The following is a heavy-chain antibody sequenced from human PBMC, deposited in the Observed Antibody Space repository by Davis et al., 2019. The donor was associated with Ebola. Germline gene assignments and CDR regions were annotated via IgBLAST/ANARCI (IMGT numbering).Heavy chain of an antibody. J-gene: IGHJ3*02. CDR2: IIPILGIA. CDR1: GYTFTGYY. CDR3: ARETYSSGWYIDGNAFDI. Sequence: SVKVSCKASGYTFTGYYMHWVRQAPGQGLEWMGRIIPILGIANYAQKFQGRVTITADKSTSTAYMELSSLRSEDTAVYYCARETYSSGWYIDGNAFDIWGQGTMVTVSS. V-gene: IGHV1-69*04. D-gene: IGHD6-19*01.